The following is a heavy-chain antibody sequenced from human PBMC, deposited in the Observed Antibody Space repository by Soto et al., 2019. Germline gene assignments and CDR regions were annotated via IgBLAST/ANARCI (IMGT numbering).Heavy chain of an antibody. V-gene: IGHV3-30-3*01. CDR3: AREDYDILTGYYKGADY. D-gene: IGHD3-9*01. Sequence: PGGSLRLSCAASGFTFSSYAMHWVRQAPGKGLEWVAVISYDGSNKYYADSVKGRFTISRDNSKNTLYLQMNSLRAEDTAVYYCAREDYDILTGYYKGADYWGQGTLVTVSS. CDR2: ISYDGSNK. CDR1: GFTFSSYA. J-gene: IGHJ4*02.